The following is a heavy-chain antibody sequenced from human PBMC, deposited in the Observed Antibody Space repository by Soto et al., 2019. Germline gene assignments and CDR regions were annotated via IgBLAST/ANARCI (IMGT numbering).Heavy chain of an antibody. Sequence: QVQLVQSGAEVKKPGSSVKVSCKASGGTFSNYPISWVRQATGPGLEWPGGIIPIFGTVNYAQKLQGRVTITAYESTSRSYMAVRSLRSAETAVYYCARGIHRWIQLWYFDLWGRGTLVSVSA. CDR2: IIPIFGTV. J-gene: IGHJ2*01. CDR1: GGTFSNYP. D-gene: IGHD5-18*01. CDR3: ARGIHRWIQLWYFDL. V-gene: IGHV1-69*12.